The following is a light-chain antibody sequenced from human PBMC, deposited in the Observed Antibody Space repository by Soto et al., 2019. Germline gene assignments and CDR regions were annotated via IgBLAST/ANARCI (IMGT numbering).Light chain of an antibody. J-gene: IGKJ2*01. CDR2: AAS. CDR3: QQYGSSPYT. CDR1: QTVSSSS. V-gene: IGKV3-20*01. Sequence: EIVLTQSPATLSLSPGERAALSCRVSQTVSSSSLGWYQQKPGQAPRLLIYAASSRSTGIPDRFSGSGSGTDFTLTISRLEPEDFAVYYCQQYGSSPYTFGQGTKLESK.